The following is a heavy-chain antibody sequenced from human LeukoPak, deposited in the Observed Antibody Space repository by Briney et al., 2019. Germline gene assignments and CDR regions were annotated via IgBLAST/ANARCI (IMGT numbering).Heavy chain of an antibody. Sequence: GGSLRLSCAASGFTFSTYAMSWVRQAPGKGLEWVSVIYAGGSTKYADSVKGRFTISRDNSTNTLYLQMNSLRAEDTAVYYCARVPVYSGSYYSYFDYWGQGTLVTVSS. CDR2: IYAGGST. J-gene: IGHJ4*02. CDR3: ARVPVYSGSYYSYFDY. CDR1: GFTFSTYA. D-gene: IGHD3-10*01. V-gene: IGHV3-66*01.